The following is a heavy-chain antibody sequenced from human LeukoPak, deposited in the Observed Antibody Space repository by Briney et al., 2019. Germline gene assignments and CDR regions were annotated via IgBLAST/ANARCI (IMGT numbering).Heavy chain of an antibody. V-gene: IGHV3-64D*06. CDR3: VKDRIAVAGTCWFDP. CDR1: GFTFGSYA. Sequence: GGSLRLSCSASGFTFGSYAMHWVRQAPGKGLEYVSAISSNGGSTYCADSVKGRFTISRDNSKNTLYLQMSSLRAEDTAVYYCVKDRIAVAGTCWFDPWGQGTLVTVSS. J-gene: IGHJ5*02. CDR2: ISSNGGST. D-gene: IGHD6-19*01.